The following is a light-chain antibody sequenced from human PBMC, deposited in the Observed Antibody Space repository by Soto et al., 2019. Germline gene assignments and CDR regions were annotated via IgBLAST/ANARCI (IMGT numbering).Light chain of an antibody. Sequence: DIQMTQSPSTLSASVGDRVTITCRASQSISSWLAWYQQKPGKAPKLLIYKAYSLESGVTSRFSGSGSGTEFTLTISSLQPDDFAVYYCQQYGGSPRTVGPGTKVEIK. V-gene: IGKV1-5*03. CDR2: KAY. CDR3: QQYGGSPRT. J-gene: IGKJ1*01. CDR1: QSISSW.